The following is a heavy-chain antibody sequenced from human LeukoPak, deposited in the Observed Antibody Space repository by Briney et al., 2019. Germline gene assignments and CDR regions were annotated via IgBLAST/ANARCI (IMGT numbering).Heavy chain of an antibody. J-gene: IGHJ3*02. Sequence: SQTLSLTCTVSGGSISSSNYYWSWIRQPAGKGLEWIGRIYTSGSTNYNPSLKSRVTISVDTSKNQFSLKLSSVTAADTAVYYCARGRSGSYPRAFDIWGQGTMVTVSS. CDR1: GGSISSSNYY. V-gene: IGHV4-61*02. CDR2: IYTSGST. CDR3: ARGRSGSYPRAFDI. D-gene: IGHD1-26*01.